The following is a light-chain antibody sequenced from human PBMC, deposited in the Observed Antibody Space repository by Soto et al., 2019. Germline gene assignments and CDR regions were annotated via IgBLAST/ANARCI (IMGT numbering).Light chain of an antibody. V-gene: IGKV3-11*01. CDR2: GAS. J-gene: IGKJ1*01. CDR1: QGVSRK. CDR3: QQRSNWPPWT. Sequence: EIVMTQSPATLSVAPGERVTLSCRASQGVSRKLAWYQHKSGQAPRLLISGASTGATGIPARFSGSVSGTDFTLTISSLEPEDFAVYYCQQRSNWPPWTFGQGTKVDIK.